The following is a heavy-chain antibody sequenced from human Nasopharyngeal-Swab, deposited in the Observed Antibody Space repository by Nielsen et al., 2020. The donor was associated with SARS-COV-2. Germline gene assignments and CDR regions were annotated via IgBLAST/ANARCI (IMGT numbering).Heavy chain of an antibody. V-gene: IGHV3-43*01. CDR3: AKDSLSSSWSYFDY. Sequence: GESLNISCAASGFTFDDYTMHWVRQAPGKGLQWVSLISWDGGSTFYADSVKGRFTISRDNSKNSLYLQMNSLRTEDTALYYCAKDSLSSSWSYFDYWGQGTLVTVSS. D-gene: IGHD6-13*01. CDR2: ISWDGGST. CDR1: GFTFDDYT. J-gene: IGHJ4*02.